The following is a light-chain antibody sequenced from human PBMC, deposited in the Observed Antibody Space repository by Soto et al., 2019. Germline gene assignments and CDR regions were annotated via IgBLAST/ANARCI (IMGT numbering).Light chain of an antibody. V-gene: IGKV3-11*01. Sequence: EIVLTQSPATLSLSPGERATLSCRASQSVNIYLAWYQQKPGQAPMLLIYDASTRATGIPARFSGSGSGTDFTLTISNLEAKDSAVYYCRQRSKWPLTFGGGTKVYIK. CDR3: RQRSKWPLT. J-gene: IGKJ4*01. CDR2: DAS. CDR1: QSVNIY.